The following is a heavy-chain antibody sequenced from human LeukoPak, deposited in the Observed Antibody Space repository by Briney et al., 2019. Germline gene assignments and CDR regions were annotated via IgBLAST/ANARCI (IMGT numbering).Heavy chain of an antibody. CDR1: GGSISSYY. Sequence: SETLSLTCTVSGGSISSYYWSWIRQPPGKGLEWIGYFSYSGSTNYNPSLKSRVTISVDTSKNQFSLKLSSVTAADTAVYYCARGTDLSSSWYDYWGQGTLVTVSS. D-gene: IGHD6-13*01. V-gene: IGHV4-59*01. CDR3: ARGTDLSSSWYDY. J-gene: IGHJ4*02. CDR2: FSYSGST.